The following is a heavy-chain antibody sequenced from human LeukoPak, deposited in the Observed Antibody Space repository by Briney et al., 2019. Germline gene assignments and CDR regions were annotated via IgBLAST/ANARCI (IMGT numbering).Heavy chain of an antibody. CDR2: ISGSGGST. V-gene: IGHV3-23*01. Sequence: TGGSLRLSCAASGFTFSSYAMSWVRQAPGKGLEWVSAISGSGGSTYYADSVKGRFTISRDNSKNTLYLQMNSLRAEDTAVYYCARGRTWIQPRSYYYYGMDVWGQGTTVTVSS. CDR1: GFTFSSYA. D-gene: IGHD5-18*01. CDR3: ARGRTWIQPRSYYYYGMDV. J-gene: IGHJ6*02.